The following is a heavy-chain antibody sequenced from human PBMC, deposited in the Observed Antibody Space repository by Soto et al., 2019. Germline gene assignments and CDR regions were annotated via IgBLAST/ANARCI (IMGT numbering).Heavy chain of an antibody. D-gene: IGHD1-26*01. CDR2: ISYDGNNI. Sequence: VQLVESGGGVVQPGESLRLSCAASGFTFSSYGMHWVRQAPGKGLEWVALISYDGNNIYYGDYVKGRFTIFRDNSKNTLFLQMNSLRAEDTAVYYCAKDIEEVVYYYGMDVWGQGTTVTVSS. J-gene: IGHJ6*02. CDR3: AKDIEEVVYYYGMDV. V-gene: IGHV3-30*18. CDR1: GFTFSSYG.